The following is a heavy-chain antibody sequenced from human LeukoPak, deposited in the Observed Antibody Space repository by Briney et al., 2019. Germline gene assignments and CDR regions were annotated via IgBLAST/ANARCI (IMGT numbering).Heavy chain of an antibody. V-gene: IGHV3-23*01. Sequence: PGGSLRLSCAASGFTFSSCAMSWVRQAPGKGLEWVSAISGSGGSTYYAGSVKGRFTISRDNSKNTLFLQMNSLRAEDTAVYYCAKGTSSSCPRDYWGQGTLVTVSS. J-gene: IGHJ4*02. CDR2: ISGSGGST. CDR3: AKGTSSSCPRDY. D-gene: IGHD6-13*01. CDR1: GFTFSSCA.